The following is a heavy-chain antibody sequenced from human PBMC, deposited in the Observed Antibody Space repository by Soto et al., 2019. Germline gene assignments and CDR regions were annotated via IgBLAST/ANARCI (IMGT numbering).Heavy chain of an antibody. CDR2: IYYSGST. V-gene: IGHV4-31*03. Sequence: PSETLSLTCTVSGGSISSGGYYWSWIRQHPGKGLEWIGYIYYSGSTYYNPSLKSRVTISVDTSKNQFSLKLSSVTAADTAVYYCATSCGGDCYSYSDAFDIWGQGTMVTVSS. D-gene: IGHD2-21*02. J-gene: IGHJ3*02. CDR3: ATSCGGDCYSYSDAFDI. CDR1: GGSISSGGYY.